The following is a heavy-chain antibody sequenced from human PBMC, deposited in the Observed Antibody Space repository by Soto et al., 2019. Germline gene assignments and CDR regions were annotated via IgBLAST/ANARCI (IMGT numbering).Heavy chain of an antibody. CDR3: ATGWAYGIWGGYSASFEY. V-gene: IGHV3-48*01. CDR2: INSAGTTV. J-gene: IGHJ4*02. CDR1: GFTFTKYA. D-gene: IGHD3-3*01. Sequence: DVQLVESGGDLVQPGGSLRLSCAASGFTFTKYAMNWVRHAQGRGLEWVSYINSAGTTVYYADFVKGRLTISRENVKSSIPLEINSLRVEATAVYYCATGWAYGIWGGYSASFEYCGQGSLVTVSS.